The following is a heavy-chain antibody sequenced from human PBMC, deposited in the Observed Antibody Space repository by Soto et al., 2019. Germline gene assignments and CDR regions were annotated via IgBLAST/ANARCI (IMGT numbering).Heavy chain of an antibody. CDR2: ISWNSGYI. J-gene: IGHJ4*02. Sequence: EVQLVESGGGLVRPGRSLRLSCAASGFTFDDYAIHWVRQAPGKGLEWVSGISWNSGYIDYADSVKGRFTISRDNAKNSLYLQMNGLRAEDTALYYCAKDSQKTYYYGSGSRFYYFDYWGRGTLVTVSS. CDR3: AKDSQKTYYYGSGSRFYYFDY. D-gene: IGHD3-10*01. CDR1: GFTFDDYA. V-gene: IGHV3-9*01.